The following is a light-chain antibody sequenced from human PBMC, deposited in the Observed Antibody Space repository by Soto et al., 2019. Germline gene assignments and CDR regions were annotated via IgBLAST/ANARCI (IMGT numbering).Light chain of an antibody. J-gene: IGKJ2*01. CDR1: QSIDNF. Sequence: DIQMTQSPSSLSASVGDRVTITCRPSQSIDNFLNWYQQKPRKAPNLLIYAASSLQSGVSSRFSGSGSGTDFTLTISSLQPEDSATYYCQQSYRLPYTFGQGTKVEIK. CDR2: AAS. V-gene: IGKV1-39*01. CDR3: QQSYRLPYT.